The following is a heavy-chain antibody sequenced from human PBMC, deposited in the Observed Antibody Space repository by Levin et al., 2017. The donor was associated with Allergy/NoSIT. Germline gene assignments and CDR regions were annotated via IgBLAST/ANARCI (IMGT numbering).Heavy chain of an antibody. D-gene: IGHD3-16*01. J-gene: IGHJ3*02. V-gene: IGHV1-24*01. CDR3: ATFGGLIAFDI. CDR2: FDPEDGET. Sequence: GESLKISCKVSGYTLTELSMHWVRQAPGKGLEWMGGFDPEDGETIYAQKFQGRVTMTEDTSTDTAYMELSSLRSEDTAVYYCATFGGLIAFDIWGQGTMVTVSS. CDR1: GYTLTELS.